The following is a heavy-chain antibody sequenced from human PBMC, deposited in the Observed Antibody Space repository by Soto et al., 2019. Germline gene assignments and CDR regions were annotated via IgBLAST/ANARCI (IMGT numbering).Heavy chain of an antibody. CDR3: ANTQTVAYKDY. CDR1: GFTFGDYA. J-gene: IGHJ4*02. CDR2: IRSKAYGGTT. Sequence: PGGSLRLSCPASGFTFGDYAMSWFRQAPGKGLEWVGFIRSKAYGGTTEYAASVKGRFTISRDDSKSIAYLQMNSLRAEDTAVYYCANTQTVAYKDYWGQGTLVTVSS. D-gene: IGHD6-19*01. V-gene: IGHV3-49*03.